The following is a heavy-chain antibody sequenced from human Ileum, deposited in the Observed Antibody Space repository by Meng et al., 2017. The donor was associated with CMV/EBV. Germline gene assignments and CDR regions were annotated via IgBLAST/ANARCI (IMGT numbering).Heavy chain of an antibody. Sequence: PGGSLRLSCAASGFTVSYNYMGWVRQAPGKGLEWVSVIYGGDTTYYADSVKGRFTISRDNSKKTLYLQMNNLRAEDTAVYYCHIMGFWGQGTLVTVSS. CDR2: IYGGDTT. D-gene: IGHD5-12*01. J-gene: IGHJ4*02. V-gene: IGHV3-53*01. CDR3: HIMGF. CDR1: GFTVSYNY.